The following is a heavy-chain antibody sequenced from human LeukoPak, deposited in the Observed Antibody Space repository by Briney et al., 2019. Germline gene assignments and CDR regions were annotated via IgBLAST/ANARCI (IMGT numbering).Heavy chain of an antibody. V-gene: IGHV3-48*02. D-gene: IGHD5-18*01. Sequence: PGGSLRLSCAASGFTFSSYGMHWVRQAPGKGLEWVSYISSSSSTIYYADSVKGRFTISRDNAKNSLYLQMNSLRDEDTAVYYCARAPVDTAMGIGYWGQGTLVTVSS. CDR1: GFTFSSYG. J-gene: IGHJ4*02. CDR2: ISSSSSTI. CDR3: ARAPVDTAMGIGY.